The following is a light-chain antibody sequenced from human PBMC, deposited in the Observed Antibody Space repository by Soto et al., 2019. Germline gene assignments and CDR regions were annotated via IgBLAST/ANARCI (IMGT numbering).Light chain of an antibody. J-gene: IGKJ5*01. CDR2: GAS. CDR3: QHYGSSLSLT. Sequence: EIVLTQSPGTLSLSPGERATISCGARQSISSNYLAWYQQKPGQAPRLLIYGASSRATGIPDRFSGSGSGTDFTLTISRLEPEDFAVYYCQHYGSSLSLTFGHGTRLEIK. V-gene: IGKV3-20*01. CDR1: QSISSNY.